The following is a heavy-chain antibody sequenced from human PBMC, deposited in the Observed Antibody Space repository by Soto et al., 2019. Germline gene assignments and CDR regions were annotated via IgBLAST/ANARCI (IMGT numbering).Heavy chain of an antibody. CDR1: GGTFSSYA. CDR3: ARDPAIAAAGTLYYYGMDV. Sequence: QVQLVQSGAEVKKPGSSVKVSCKASGGTFSSYAISWVRQAPGQGLEWMGGIIPIFGTANYAQKFQGRVTITADESTSTAYMGLSGLRSEDTAVYYCARDPAIAAAGTLYYYGMDVWGQGTTVTVSS. CDR2: IIPIFGTA. D-gene: IGHD6-13*01. V-gene: IGHV1-69*01. J-gene: IGHJ6*02.